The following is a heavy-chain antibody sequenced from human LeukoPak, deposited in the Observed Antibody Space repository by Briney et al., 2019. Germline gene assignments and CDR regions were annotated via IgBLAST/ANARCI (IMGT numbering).Heavy chain of an antibody. CDR1: GGSISSSSYY. CDR2: IYYSGST. Sequence: NSSETLSLTCTVSGGSISSSSYYWGWIRQPPGKGLEWIGSIYYSGSTYYNPSLKSRVTISVDTSKNQFSLQLSSVTAADTAVYYCARLSHDGSGYRPDYWGQGTLVTVSS. D-gene: IGHD3-22*01. V-gene: IGHV4-39*01. J-gene: IGHJ4*02. CDR3: ARLSHDGSGYRPDY.